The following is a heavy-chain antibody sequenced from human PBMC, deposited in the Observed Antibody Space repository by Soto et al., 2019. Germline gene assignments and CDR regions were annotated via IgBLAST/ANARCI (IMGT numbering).Heavy chain of an antibody. CDR2: IYSGGST. J-gene: IGHJ4*02. CDR1: GFTVSSTY. Sequence: GGSLRLSCAASGFTVSSTYMTWVRQAPGKGLEWVSVIYSGGSTYYADSVKGRFTVSRDNSKNTLYLQMNSLRAEDTAVYYCVRGEALWGQGTLVTVSS. D-gene: IGHD3-10*01. V-gene: IGHV3-53*01. CDR3: VRGEAL.